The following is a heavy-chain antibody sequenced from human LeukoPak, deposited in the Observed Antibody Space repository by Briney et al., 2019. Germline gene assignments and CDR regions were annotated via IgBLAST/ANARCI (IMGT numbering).Heavy chain of an antibody. CDR2: ISYDGSNK. D-gene: IGHD1-26*01. Sequence: GRSLRLSCAASGLTFSSYAMHWVRQAPGKGLEWVAVISYDGSNKYYADSVKGRFTISRDNSKNTLYLQMNSLRAEDTAVYYCARGPIVGANFDYWGQGTLVTVSS. CDR3: ARGPIVGANFDY. V-gene: IGHV3-30-3*01. J-gene: IGHJ4*02. CDR1: GLTFSSYA.